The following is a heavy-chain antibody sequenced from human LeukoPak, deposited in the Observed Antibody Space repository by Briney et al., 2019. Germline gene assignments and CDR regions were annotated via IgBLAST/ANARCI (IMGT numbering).Heavy chain of an antibody. J-gene: IGHJ4*02. Sequence: LRLSCAASGFTFSDYYMSWIRQHPGKGLQWIGYIYSSGSTYYNPTLKRRLSISLDTSKNQFSLKLTSVTAADTAVYYCARAPGLSIVGATSGIDFWGQGTLVTVSS. CDR3: ARAPGLSIVGATSGIDF. CDR1: GFTFSDYY. D-gene: IGHD1-26*01. CDR2: IYSSGST. V-gene: IGHV4-31*02.